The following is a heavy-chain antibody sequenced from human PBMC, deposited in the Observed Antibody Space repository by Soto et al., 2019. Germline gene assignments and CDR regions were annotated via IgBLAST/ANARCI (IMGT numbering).Heavy chain of an antibody. CDR1: GGPVCYTSFY. J-gene: IGHJ5*02. V-gene: IGHV4-39*01. D-gene: IGHD6-13*01. CDR3: ARTTHIAAAGTNWFDP. Sequence: PSETLSLTCDVSGGPVCYTSFYWGWLRQSPGKGLEWIGSVYYSVSTYYNPSLKSRVTISVDTSKNQSSLKLSSVTAADTAVYYCARTTHIAAAGTNWFDPWGQGTLVTVSS. CDR2: VYYSVST.